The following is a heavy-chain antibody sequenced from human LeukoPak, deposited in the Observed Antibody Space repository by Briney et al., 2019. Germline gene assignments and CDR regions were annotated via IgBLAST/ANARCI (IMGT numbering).Heavy chain of an antibody. J-gene: IGHJ4*02. D-gene: IGHD3-10*01. V-gene: IGHV4-59*01. CDR3: ARAGNHGSGSFSAPPLFDY. CDR2: IYYSGST. Sequence: SETLSLTCTVSGGSISSYYWSWIRQPPGKGLEWIGYIYYSGSTNYNPSLKSRVTISVDTSKNQFSLKLSSVAAADTAVYYCARAGNHGSGSFSAPPLFDYWGQGTLVTVSS. CDR1: GGSISSYY.